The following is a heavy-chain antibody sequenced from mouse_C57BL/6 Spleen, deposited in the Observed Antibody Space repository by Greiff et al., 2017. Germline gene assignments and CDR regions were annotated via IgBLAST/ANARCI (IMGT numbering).Heavy chain of an antibody. D-gene: IGHD1-1*01. CDR3: ARDRILRGVYAMDY. CDR1: GFTFSSYA. CDR2: ISDGGSYT. Sequence: EVHLVESGGGLVKPGGSLKLSCAASGFTFSSYAMSWVRQTPEKRLEWVATISDGGSYTYYPDNVKGRFTISRDNAKNNLYLQMSHLKSEDTAMFYCARDRILRGVYAMDYGGQGTSVTVSS. V-gene: IGHV5-4*01. J-gene: IGHJ4*01.